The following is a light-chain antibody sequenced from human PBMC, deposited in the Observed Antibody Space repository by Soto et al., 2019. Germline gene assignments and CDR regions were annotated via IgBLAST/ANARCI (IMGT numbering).Light chain of an antibody. CDR1: PSITRY. CDR2: AAS. J-gene: IGKJ1*01. Sequence: DIQMTQSPSSLSASVGDRVTITCRASPSITRYLNWYQLKPGKAPKLLIFAASNLQSGGPSRFSGSGSGTDFTLTTSSLQPEDFATDYCQQRYSTPPWTFGQGTKVEIK. CDR3: QQRYSTPPWT. V-gene: IGKV1-39*01.